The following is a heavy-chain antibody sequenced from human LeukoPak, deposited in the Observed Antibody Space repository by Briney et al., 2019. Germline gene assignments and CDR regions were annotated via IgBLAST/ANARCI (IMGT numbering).Heavy chain of an antibody. CDR3: ARDPFSSSWQDY. J-gene: IGHJ4*02. CDR1: GFTFSSYA. D-gene: IGHD6-13*01. CDR2: ISGSGGST. Sequence: GGSLRLSCAASGFTFSSYAMSWVRQAPGKGLEWVSAISGSGGSTYYADSVKGRSTISRDNSKNTLYLQMNSLRAEDTAVYYCARDPFSSSWQDYWGQGTLVTVSS. V-gene: IGHV3-23*01.